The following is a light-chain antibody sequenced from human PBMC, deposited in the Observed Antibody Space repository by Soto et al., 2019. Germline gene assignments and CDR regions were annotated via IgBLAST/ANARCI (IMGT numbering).Light chain of an antibody. CDR1: QSLLHSNGYNY. CDR3: MQALQTPYT. J-gene: IGKJ2*01. CDR2: LGS. Sequence: EIVMTQSPLSLPVTPGEPASITCRSSQSLLHSNGYNYLDWYLQKPGQSPQILMYLGSNRASGFPDRFSGSGSGTDFTLKISRVEAEDVGVYYCMQALQTPYTFGQGTKLEIQ. V-gene: IGKV2-28*01.